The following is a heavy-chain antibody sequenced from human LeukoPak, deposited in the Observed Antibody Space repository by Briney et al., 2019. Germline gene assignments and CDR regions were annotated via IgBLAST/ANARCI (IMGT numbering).Heavy chain of an antibody. D-gene: IGHD3-22*01. V-gene: IGHV4-59*08. J-gene: IGHJ4*02. Sequence: SETLSLTCTVSGGSISSYYWSWIRQPPGKGLEWIGYIYYSGSTNYNPSLKSRVTISVDTSKNQFSLKLSSVTAADTAVYYCARHGTHYYDSSGPLDYWGQGTLVTVSS. CDR3: ARHGTHYYDSSGPLDY. CDR1: GGSISSYY. CDR2: IYYSGST.